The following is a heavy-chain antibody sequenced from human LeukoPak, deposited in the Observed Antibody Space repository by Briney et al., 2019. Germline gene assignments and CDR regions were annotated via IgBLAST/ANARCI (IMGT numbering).Heavy chain of an antibody. J-gene: IGHJ5*02. Sequence: ASETLSLTCAVYGGSFSGYYWSWIRQPPGKGLEWIGEINHSGSTNYNPSLKSRVTISVDTSKNQFSLKLSSVTAADTAVYYCARVGYCSSTSCRSYNWFDPWGQGTLVTVSS. D-gene: IGHD2-2*03. CDR3: ARVGYCSSTSCRSYNWFDP. CDR2: INHSGST. V-gene: IGHV4-34*01. CDR1: GGSFSGYY.